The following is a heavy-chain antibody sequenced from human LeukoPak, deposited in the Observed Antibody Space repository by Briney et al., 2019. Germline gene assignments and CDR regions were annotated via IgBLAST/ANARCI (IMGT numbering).Heavy chain of an antibody. Sequence: SETVSLTCTVSGGSISSSSYYWGWIRQPPGKGLEWIGSIYYSGSTYYNPSLKSGVTISVDTSKNQFSLKLSSVTAADTAVYYCARQDGGSYYFDYWGQGTLGTVSS. CDR3: ARQDGGSYYFDY. CDR2: IYYSGST. V-gene: IGHV4-39*01. D-gene: IGHD1-26*01. J-gene: IGHJ4*02. CDR1: GGSISSSSYY.